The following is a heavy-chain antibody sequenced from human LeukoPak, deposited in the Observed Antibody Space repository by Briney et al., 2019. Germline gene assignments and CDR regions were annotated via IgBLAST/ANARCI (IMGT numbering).Heavy chain of an antibody. D-gene: IGHD3-3*01. V-gene: IGHV4-30-4*01. CDR3: ARKVPYYDFWSGYYFDY. Sequence: PSQTLSLTCTVSGGSISSGDYYWSWIRQPPGKGLEWIGYIYYSGSTYYNPSLKSRVTISVDTSKNQFSLKLSSVTAADTAVYYCARKVPYYDFWSGYYFDYWGQGTLATVSS. CDR2: IYYSGST. CDR1: GGSISSGDYY. J-gene: IGHJ4*02.